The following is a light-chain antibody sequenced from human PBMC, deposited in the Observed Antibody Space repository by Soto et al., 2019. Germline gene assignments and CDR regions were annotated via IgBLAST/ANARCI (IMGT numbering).Light chain of an antibody. J-gene: IGKJ3*01. CDR1: QDVSSW. V-gene: IGKV1-5*01. CDR3: QQSYGTPVT. Sequence: DVQMTLSPSALSASVGDRVTITCRANQDVSSWLAWYQQKPGKAPKLLIYDASSLESGVPPRFSGSGSGAEFTLTISSLQPEDLATYYCQQSYGTPVTSGPGTNVDIK. CDR2: DAS.